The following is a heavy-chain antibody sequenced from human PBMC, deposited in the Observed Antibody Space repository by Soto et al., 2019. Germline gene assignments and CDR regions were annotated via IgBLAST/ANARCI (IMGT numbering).Heavy chain of an antibody. CDR2: IYYSGST. D-gene: IGHD3-3*01. CDR1: GGSISSYY. Sequence: SETLSLTCTVSGGSISSYYWSWIRQPPGKGLEWIGYIYYSGSTNCNPSLKSRVTISVDTSKNQFSLKLSSVTAADTAVYYCARARMRVNYGMDVWGQGTTVTVSS. V-gene: IGHV4-59*01. J-gene: IGHJ6*02. CDR3: ARARMRVNYGMDV.